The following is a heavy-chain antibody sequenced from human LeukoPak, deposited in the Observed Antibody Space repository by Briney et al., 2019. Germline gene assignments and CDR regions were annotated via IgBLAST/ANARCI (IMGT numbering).Heavy chain of an antibody. CDR3: ASRRGPSIVGSGRQTYYYYYGMDV. V-gene: IGHV4-31*03. J-gene: IGHJ6*02. CDR1: GGSISSGGYF. CDR2: IYYTGST. Sequence: SETLSLTCTVSGGSISSGGYFWTWIRQHPGKDLEWIGYIYYTGSTYYNPSLKSRVTISVDTSKNQFSLRLSSVTAADTAVYYCASRRGPSIVGSGRQTYYYYYGMDVWGQGTTVTVSS. D-gene: IGHD3-10*01.